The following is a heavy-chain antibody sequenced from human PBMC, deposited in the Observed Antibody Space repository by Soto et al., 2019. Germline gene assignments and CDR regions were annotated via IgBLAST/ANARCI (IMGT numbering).Heavy chain of an antibody. D-gene: IGHD3-22*01. CDR2: IYYSGST. V-gene: IGHV4-31*03. J-gene: IGHJ4*02. CDR3: ARTNYDSSGYYYRALYYFDY. CDR1: GRSISSGGYY. Sequence: PSETLSLTCTVSGRSISSGGYYWSWIRQHPGKGLEWIGYIYYSGSTYYNPSLKSRVTISVDTSKNQFSLKLSSVTAADTAVYYCARTNYDSSGYYYRALYYFDYWGQGTLVTVS.